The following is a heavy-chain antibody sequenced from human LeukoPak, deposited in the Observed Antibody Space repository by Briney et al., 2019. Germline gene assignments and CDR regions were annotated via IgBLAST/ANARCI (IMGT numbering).Heavy chain of an antibody. CDR2: IYPGDSDT. Sequence: GESLKISCKGSGYSFTNYWIGWVRQMPGKGLELMGIIYPGDSDTRCSPSFQGQVTISADKSITTAYLQWSSLKASDTAMYYCARLKPGIAAAGTFSWFDPWGQGTLVTVSS. J-gene: IGHJ5*02. V-gene: IGHV5-51*01. CDR3: ARLKPGIAAAGTFSWFDP. CDR1: GYSFTNYW. D-gene: IGHD6-13*01.